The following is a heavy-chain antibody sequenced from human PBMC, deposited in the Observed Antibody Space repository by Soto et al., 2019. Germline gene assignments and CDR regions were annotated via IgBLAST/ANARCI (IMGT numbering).Heavy chain of an antibody. CDR2: IKQDGSEK. D-gene: IGHD3-3*01. CDR3: ARDAGSSTIFGVVTLSGMDG. CDR1: GFTLSSYW. J-gene: IGHJ6*02. Sequence: VGSLRLSCAASGFTLSSYWMSWVRQAPGKGLEWVANIKQDGSEKYYVDSVKGRFTISRDNAKNSLYLQMNSLRAEDTAVYYCARDAGSSTIFGVVTLSGMDGWGQGTTVTVSS. V-gene: IGHV3-7*01.